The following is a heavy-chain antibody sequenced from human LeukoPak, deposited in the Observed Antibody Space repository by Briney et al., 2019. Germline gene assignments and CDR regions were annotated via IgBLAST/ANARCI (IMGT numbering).Heavy chain of an antibody. J-gene: IGHJ6*02. CDR1: GGSISSSSYY. V-gene: IGHV4-39*07. CDR3: ASRSTNYYYYGMDV. Sequence: SETLSLTCTVSGGSISSSSYYWGWIRQPPGKGLEWIGSIYYSGSTYYNPSLKSRVTISVDTSKNQFSLKLSSVTAADTAVYYCASRSTNYYYYGMDVWGQGTTVTVSS. CDR2: IYYSGST.